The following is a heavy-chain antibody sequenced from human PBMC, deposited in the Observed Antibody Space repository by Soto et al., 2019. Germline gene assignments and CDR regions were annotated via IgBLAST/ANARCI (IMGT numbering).Heavy chain of an antibody. J-gene: IGHJ4*02. CDR3: AGRSGSSDY. Sequence: GGSLRLSCAASGFTFSNYTMHWVRQAPGKGLEWVALISYDEIDKYFADAVKGRFTISRDNSKDTLYLQMDSLRAEDTAVYYCAGRSGSSDYWGRGTLVTVSS. CDR1: GFTFSNYT. V-gene: IGHV3-30*04. D-gene: IGHD3-10*01. CDR2: ISYDEIDK.